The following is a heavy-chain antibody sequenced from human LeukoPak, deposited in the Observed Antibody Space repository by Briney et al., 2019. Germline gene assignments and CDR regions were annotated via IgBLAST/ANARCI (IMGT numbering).Heavy chain of an antibody. V-gene: IGHV4-4*02. Sequence: PSETLSLTCAVPGASINSPNWWTWVRPPPGKGLEWIGGVYHSGSTRYNPSLKSRVTVSMDKSKNQFSLSLTSVTAADTAVYYCARLADCWGPGTLVTVSS. D-gene: IGHD3-3*02. J-gene: IGHJ4*02. CDR3: ARLADC. CDR1: GASINSPNW. CDR2: VYHSGST.